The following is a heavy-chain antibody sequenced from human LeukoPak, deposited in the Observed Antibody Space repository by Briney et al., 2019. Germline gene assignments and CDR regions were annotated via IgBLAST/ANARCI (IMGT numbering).Heavy chain of an antibody. Sequence: KPGGSLRLSCAASGFTFSSYSMNWVRQAPGKGLEWVSSISSSSSHIYYADSVKGRFTISRDNAKNSLYLQMNSLRAEDTAVYYCARDFNLDLAYWGQGTLVTVSS. J-gene: IGHJ4*02. D-gene: IGHD3-3*01. V-gene: IGHV3-21*01. CDR1: GFTFSSYS. CDR3: ARDFNLDLAY. CDR2: ISSSSSHI.